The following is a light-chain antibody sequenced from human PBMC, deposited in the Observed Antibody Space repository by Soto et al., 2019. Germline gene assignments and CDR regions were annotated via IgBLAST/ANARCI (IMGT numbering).Light chain of an antibody. J-gene: IGKJ2*01. Sequence: DIPMTQSPSSLSASVGDRVTITCPASQSISTSLCWFQQKPGRAPKLLISDASTLQSGVPSRFSGSGFGTDFTLTISSLQPEDFAAYYCLQTYTVPRTFGQGTNLDIK. V-gene: IGKV1-39*01. CDR2: DAS. CDR3: LQTYTVPRT. CDR1: QSISTS.